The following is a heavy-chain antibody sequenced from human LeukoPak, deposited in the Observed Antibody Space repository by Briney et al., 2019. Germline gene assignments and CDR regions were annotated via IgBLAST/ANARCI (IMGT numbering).Heavy chain of an antibody. V-gene: IGHV3-7*01. D-gene: IGHD2-2*01. CDR2: IKQDGSEK. CDR1: GFTFSSYW. Sequence: GGSLRLSCAASGFTFSSYWMSWVRQVPGKGLEWVANIKQDGSEKYYVDSVTGRFTISRDNAKNSLYLQTNSLRAEDTAVYYCARDQGCSTTNCYSYFQHWGQGTLVSVSS. CDR3: ARDQGCSTTNCYSYFQH. J-gene: IGHJ1*01.